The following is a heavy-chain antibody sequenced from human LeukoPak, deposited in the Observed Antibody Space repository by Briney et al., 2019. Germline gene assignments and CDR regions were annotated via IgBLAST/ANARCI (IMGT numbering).Heavy chain of an antibody. Sequence: SVKVSCKASGGTFSSYAISWVRQAPGQGLEWMGGIIPIFGTANYAQKFQGRVTITADESTSTAYMELSSLRSENTAVYYCARGGIAVAGTNWFDPWGQGTLVTVSS. CDR2: IIPIFGTA. CDR3: ARGGIAVAGTNWFDP. J-gene: IGHJ5*02. CDR1: GGTFSSYA. D-gene: IGHD6-19*01. V-gene: IGHV1-69*13.